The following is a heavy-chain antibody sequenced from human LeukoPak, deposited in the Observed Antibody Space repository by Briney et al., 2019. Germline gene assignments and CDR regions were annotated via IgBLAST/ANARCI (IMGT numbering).Heavy chain of an antibody. Sequence: GASVKVSCKASGYTFTGYYMHWVRQAPGQGLEWMGWINPNSGGTNYAQKFQGRVTMTRDTSISTAYMELSRLRSDDTAVYYCARDPALLWFGESLDWGQGTLVTVSS. CDR3: ARDPALLWFGESLD. V-gene: IGHV1-2*02. J-gene: IGHJ4*02. CDR1: GYTFTGYY. CDR2: INPNSGGT. D-gene: IGHD3-10*01.